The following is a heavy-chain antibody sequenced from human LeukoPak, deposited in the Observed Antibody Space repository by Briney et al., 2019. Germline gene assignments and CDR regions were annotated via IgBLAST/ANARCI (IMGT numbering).Heavy chain of an antibody. Sequence: PGGSLRLSCAASGFTFSDYYMTWIRQAPGKGLEWVSYISSGSSYTDYADSVKGRFTISRDNAKNSLDLQMNILRAEDTALYYCARARGSIPSSSLDYWGQGALVTVSS. CDR3: ARARGSIPSSSLDY. V-gene: IGHV3-11*06. D-gene: IGHD6-6*01. CDR1: GFTFSDYY. J-gene: IGHJ4*02. CDR2: ISSGSSYT.